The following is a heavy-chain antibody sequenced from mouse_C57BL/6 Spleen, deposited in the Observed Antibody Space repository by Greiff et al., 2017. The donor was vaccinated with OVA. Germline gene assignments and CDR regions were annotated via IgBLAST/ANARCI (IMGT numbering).Heavy chain of an antibody. CDR3: ARPPKTAQATWFAY. J-gene: IGHJ3*01. Sequence: VQLKESGPELVKPGASVKISCKASGYSFTDYNMNWVKQSNGKSLEWIGVINPNYGTTSYNQKFKGKATLTVDQSSSTAYMQLNSLTSEDSAVYYCARPPKTAQATWFAYWGQGTLVTVSA. V-gene: IGHV1-39*01. D-gene: IGHD3-2*02. CDR2: INPNYGTT. CDR1: GYSFTDYN.